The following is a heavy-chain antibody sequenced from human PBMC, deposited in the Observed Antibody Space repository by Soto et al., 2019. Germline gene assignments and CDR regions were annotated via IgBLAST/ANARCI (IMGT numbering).Heavy chain of an antibody. CDR3: AHRPPGIAAAGPKGYDFDI. CDR2: FDPEDGET. J-gene: IGHJ3*02. Sequence: ASVKVSCKVSGYTLTELSMHWVRQAPGKGLEWMGGFDPEDGETIYAQKFQGRVTMTEDTSTDTAYMELSSLRSEDTAVYYCAHRPPGIAAAGPKGYDFDIWGQGTMVTVSS. D-gene: IGHD6-13*01. V-gene: IGHV1-24*01. CDR1: GYTLTELS.